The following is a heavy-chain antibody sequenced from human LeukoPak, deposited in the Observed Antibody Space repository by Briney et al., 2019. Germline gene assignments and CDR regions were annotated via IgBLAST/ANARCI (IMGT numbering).Heavy chain of an antibody. Sequence: ASVKVSCTASGYTFTGYYMHWVRQAPGQGLEWMGWINPNSGGTNYAQKFQGRVTMTRDTSISTAYMELSRLRSDDTAVYYCARGSIAAAGYDYWGQGTLVTVSS. D-gene: IGHD6-13*01. CDR3: ARGSIAAAGYDY. CDR2: INPNSGGT. CDR1: GYTFTGYY. V-gene: IGHV1-2*02. J-gene: IGHJ4*02.